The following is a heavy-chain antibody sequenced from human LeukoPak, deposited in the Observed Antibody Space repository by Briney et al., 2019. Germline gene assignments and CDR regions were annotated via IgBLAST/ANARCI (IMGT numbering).Heavy chain of an antibody. CDR3: ARDRSGSYYADYAFDI. D-gene: IGHD1-26*01. Sequence: SGGSLRLSCAASGFTVSSNYMSWVRQAPGKGLGWVSVIYSGGSTYYADSVKGRFTISRDNSKNTLYLQMNSLRAEDTAVYYCARDRSGSYYADYAFDIWGQGTMVTVSS. CDR2: IYSGGST. J-gene: IGHJ3*02. CDR1: GFTVSSNY. V-gene: IGHV3-53*01.